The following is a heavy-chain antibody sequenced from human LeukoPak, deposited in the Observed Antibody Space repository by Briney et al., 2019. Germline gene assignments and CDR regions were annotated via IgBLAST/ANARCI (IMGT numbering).Heavy chain of an antibody. CDR3: TTEELGYCSGGSCYSLYYYYYYMDV. Sequence: PGGSLRLSCAASGFTFSNAWMSWVRQAPGKGLEWVGRIKSKTDGGTTDYAAPVKGRFTISRDGSKNTLYLQMNSLKTEDTAVYYCTTEELGYCSGGSCYSLYYYYYYMDVWGKGTTVTVSS. CDR1: GFTFSNAW. J-gene: IGHJ6*03. V-gene: IGHV3-15*01. D-gene: IGHD2-15*01. CDR2: IKSKTDGGTT.